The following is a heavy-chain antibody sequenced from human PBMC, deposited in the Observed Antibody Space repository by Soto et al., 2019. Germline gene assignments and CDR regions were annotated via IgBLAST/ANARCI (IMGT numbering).Heavy chain of an antibody. CDR2: IIPIFSTA. D-gene: IGHD2-8*01. CDR1: GGTFSSYA. J-gene: IGHJ6*02. V-gene: IGHV1-69*01. CDR3: ARGNGPQVYYYYGMDV. Sequence: QVQLVQSGAEVKKPGSSVKVSCKASGGTFSSYAISWVRQAPGQGLEWMGGIIPIFSTANYAQKFQGRVTITAAESTSTADMELSSLRSEDTAVYYCARGNGPQVYYYYGMDVWGQGTTVTVSS.